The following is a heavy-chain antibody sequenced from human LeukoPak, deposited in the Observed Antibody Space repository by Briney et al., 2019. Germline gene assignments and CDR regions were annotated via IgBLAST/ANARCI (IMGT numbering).Heavy chain of an antibody. D-gene: IGHD4-23*01. CDR1: GFTFSTYS. J-gene: IGHJ4*02. CDR2: ISSSSSYI. V-gene: IGHV3-21*01. CDR3: ARGRPHGNDY. Sequence: GGSLRLSCAASGFTFSTYSMNWVRQAPGKGLEWVSSISSSSSYIYYADSVKGRFTISRDNAKNSLYLQMNSLRAEDTAVYYCARGRPHGNDYWGQGTLVTVSS.